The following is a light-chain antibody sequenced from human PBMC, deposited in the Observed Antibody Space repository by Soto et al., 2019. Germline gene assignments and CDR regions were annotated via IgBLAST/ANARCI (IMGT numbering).Light chain of an antibody. J-gene: IGKJ1*01. CDR2: KAS. CDR3: QQYYSYRT. V-gene: IGKV1-5*03. Sequence: DIQMTQSPSTLSGSGGDRVTITCRASQTISSWLAWYQQKPGKAPKLLIYKASTLKSGVPSRFSGSGSGTDFTLTISCLQSEDFATYYCQQYYSYRTFGQGTKVDIK. CDR1: QTISSW.